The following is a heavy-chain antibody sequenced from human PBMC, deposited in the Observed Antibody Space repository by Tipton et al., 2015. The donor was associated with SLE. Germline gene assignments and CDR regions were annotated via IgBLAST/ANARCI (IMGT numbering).Heavy chain of an antibody. Sequence: LRLSCVASGLSFSSYWMTWVRQAPGKGLEWIGSIYQSGNTYYNPSLKSRVTISVDTSKNQFSLKLSSVTAADTAVYYCARWLRKYYFDYWGQGTLVTVSS. D-gene: IGHD5-18*01. CDR2: IYQSGNT. CDR1: GLSFSSYW. J-gene: IGHJ4*02. V-gene: IGHV4-38-2*01. CDR3: ARWLRKYYFDY.